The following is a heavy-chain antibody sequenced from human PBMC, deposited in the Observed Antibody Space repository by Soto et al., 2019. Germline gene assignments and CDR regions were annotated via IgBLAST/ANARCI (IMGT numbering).Heavy chain of an antibody. CDR3: ARGHYDFDY. J-gene: IGHJ4*02. CDR1: GYTFTNYF. CDR2: INLTADRT. V-gene: IGHV1-46*01. D-gene: IGHD3-10*01. Sequence: GASVKVSCKASGYTFTNYFIHWVRQAPGQGLEWMGIINLTADRTTYAQKFQGRVTMTRDTSTSTVYMDLTSLRSADTAVYYCARGHYDFDYWGQGTLVTVSS.